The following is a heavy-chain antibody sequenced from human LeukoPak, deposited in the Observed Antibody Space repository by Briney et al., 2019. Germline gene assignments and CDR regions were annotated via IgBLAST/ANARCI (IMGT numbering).Heavy chain of an antibody. Sequence: PSETLSLTCAVYGGSFSGSYWSWVRQPPGKGLEWIGEINHSGSTNYHPSLKSRVTISVNTSKNQFSLKLSSVTAADKSVYYCARALRGYIDYWGQGTLFTVSS. CDR1: GGSFSGSY. D-gene: IGHD3-9*01. CDR3: ARALRGYIDY. CDR2: INHSGST. V-gene: IGHV4-34*01. J-gene: IGHJ4*03.